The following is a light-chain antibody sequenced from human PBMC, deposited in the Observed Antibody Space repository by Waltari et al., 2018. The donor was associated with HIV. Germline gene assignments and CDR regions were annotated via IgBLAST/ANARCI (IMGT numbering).Light chain of an antibody. CDR2: EVN. CDR3: SSYTTSSTVV. CDR1: SSDVGDSKS. J-gene: IGLJ3*02. Sequence: QSALTQPASVSGSPGQSITISCPATSSDVGDSKSVSWYQQYPGKAPKLMIYEVNNRPSVVSNRFSGAKSGHTASLTISGLQTEDEGDYYCSSYTTSSTVVFGGGTKLTVL. V-gene: IGLV2-14*01.